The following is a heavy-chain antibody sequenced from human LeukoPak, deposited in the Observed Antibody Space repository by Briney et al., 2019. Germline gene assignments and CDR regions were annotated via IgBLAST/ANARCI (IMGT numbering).Heavy chain of an antibody. CDR2: ISGYGDTT. CDR1: GFTFSSYS. J-gene: IGHJ4*02. Sequence: GGSLRLSCAASGFTFSSYSMHWVRQAPGRGPEYVSVISGYGDTTYYTNAVKGRFTISRDNSKNTVFLRMGSLRDDDTAVYYCAREHPPGTTDYWGQGTLVTVSS. D-gene: IGHD3-10*01. V-gene: IGHV3-64*01. CDR3: AREHPPGTTDY.